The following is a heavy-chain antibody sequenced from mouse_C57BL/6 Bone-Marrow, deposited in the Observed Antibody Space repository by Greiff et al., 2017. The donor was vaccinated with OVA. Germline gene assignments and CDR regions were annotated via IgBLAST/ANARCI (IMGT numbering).Heavy chain of an antibody. V-gene: IGHV1-81*01. CDR1: GYTFTSYG. CDR3: ARERDYGSSYPYWYFDV. CDR2: IYPRSGNT. J-gene: IGHJ1*03. Sequence: QVQLQQSGAELARPGASVKLSCKASGYTFTSYGISWVKQRTGQGLEWIGEIYPRSGNTYYNEKFKGKATLTADKSSSTAYMEIRSLTSEDSAVYFCARERDYGSSYPYWYFDVWGTGTTVTVSS. D-gene: IGHD1-1*01.